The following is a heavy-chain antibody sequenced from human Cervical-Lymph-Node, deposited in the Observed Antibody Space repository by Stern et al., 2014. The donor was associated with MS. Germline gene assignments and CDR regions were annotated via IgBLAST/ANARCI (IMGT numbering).Heavy chain of an antibody. J-gene: IGHJ4*02. Sequence: EVQLLESGAAVKKPGESLKISCKLSGYSFTIYYIAWVRQMPGKGLEWMGVIYPNDSDTTYSPSFKGPVTISADKSNTTAYLQWSSLRASDTAMYYCARHVQGFDYWGQGTLVTVSS. CDR2: IYPNDSDT. CDR1: GYSFTIYY. CDR3: ARHVQGFDY. V-gene: IGHV5-51*01.